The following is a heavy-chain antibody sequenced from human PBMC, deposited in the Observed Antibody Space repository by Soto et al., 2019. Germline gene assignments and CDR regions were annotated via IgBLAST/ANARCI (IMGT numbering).Heavy chain of an antibody. V-gene: IGHV4-30-4*01. CDR2: IYYSGST. D-gene: IGHD1-26*01. CDR1: GGSISSGDYY. CDR3: AVGATSEDAFDI. Sequence: SETLSLTCTVSGGSISSGDYYWSWIRQPPGKGLEWIGYIYYSGSTYYNPSLKSRVTISVDTSKNQFSLKLSSVTAADTAVYYCAVGATSEDAFDIWGQGTMVTVSS. J-gene: IGHJ3*02.